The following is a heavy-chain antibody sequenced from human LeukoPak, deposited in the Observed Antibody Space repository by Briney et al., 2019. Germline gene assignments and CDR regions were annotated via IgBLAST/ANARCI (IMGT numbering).Heavy chain of an antibody. CDR1: GFTFGDYG. Sequence: PGGSLRLSCAASGFTFGDYGMSWIRQAPGKGLEWVSTIGSYNSDTYYTESVKGRFTVSRDNSKNTLFLQMNSLRDEDTAIYFCAKRVLSVPVAGLDYWGQGTLVTVSP. D-gene: IGHD6-19*01. CDR3: AKRVLSVPVAGLDY. J-gene: IGHJ4*02. V-gene: IGHV3-23*05. CDR2: IGSYNSDT.